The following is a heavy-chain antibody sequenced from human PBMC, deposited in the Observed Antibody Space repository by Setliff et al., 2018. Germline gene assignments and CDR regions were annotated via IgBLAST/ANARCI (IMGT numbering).Heavy chain of an antibody. J-gene: IGHJ6*02. CDR1: DFSINSGYY. V-gene: IGHV4-38-2*02. CDR2: IYRNGNT. Sequence: SETLSLTCSVSDFSINSGYYWGWIRQSPGEGLEWIGSIYRNGNTYYNPPLKSRVTISVDTSKNQLSLKLSSVTAADTAVYCCAREGEIWFGELLPWGMDVWGQGTTVTVSS. CDR3: AREGEIWFGELLPWGMDV. D-gene: IGHD3-10*01.